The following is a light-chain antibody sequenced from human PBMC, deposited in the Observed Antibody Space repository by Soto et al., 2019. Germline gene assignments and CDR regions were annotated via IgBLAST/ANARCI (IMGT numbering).Light chain of an antibody. CDR2: GAS. Sequence: ETVMTQSPATLSVSPGERATLSCRASQSVNSNLAWYQQESGQPPRLLIFGASSRATGVPARFSGSGSGTEFTLSISSLQSEDFATYYCQQFNSYPITFGQGTRLEIK. J-gene: IGKJ5*01. CDR1: QSVNSN. V-gene: IGKV3-15*01. CDR3: QQFNSYPIT.